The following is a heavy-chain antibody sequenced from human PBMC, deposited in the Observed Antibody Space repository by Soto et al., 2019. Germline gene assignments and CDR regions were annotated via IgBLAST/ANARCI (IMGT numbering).Heavy chain of an antibody. J-gene: IGHJ4*02. CDR3: ARLPRGGFWSGYYTVDFDY. Sequence: PGESLKISCKGSGYTFTDYWIGWVRQLPGKGLEWMGIIYPGDSYTNYSPSFRGHVTISADKSISTAYLQWSSLKASDTAMYYCARLPRGGFWSGYYTVDFDYWGQGTLVTVSS. CDR2: IYPGDSYT. CDR1: GYTFTDYW. D-gene: IGHD3-3*01. V-gene: IGHV5-51*01.